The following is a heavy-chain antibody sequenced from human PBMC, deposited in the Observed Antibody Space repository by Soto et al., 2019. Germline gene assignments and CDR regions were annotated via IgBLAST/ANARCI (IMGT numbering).Heavy chain of an antibody. D-gene: IGHD3-22*01. CDR1: GYTFTSYA. Sequence: GASVKGACKAAGYTFTSYARHWGRQAPGQRLEWMGWINAGNGNTKYSQKFQGRVTITRDTSASTAYMELSSLRSEDTAVYYCARGSGSGYPQDFDYWGQGTLVTVSS. J-gene: IGHJ4*02. V-gene: IGHV1-3*01. CDR3: ARGSGSGYPQDFDY. CDR2: INAGNGNT.